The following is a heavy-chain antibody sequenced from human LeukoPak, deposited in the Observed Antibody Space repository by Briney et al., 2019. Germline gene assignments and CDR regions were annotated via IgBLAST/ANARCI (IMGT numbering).Heavy chain of an antibody. CDR1: GFTFSSYD. CDR3: AREGRSGSYRESAFDI. CDR2: IGTAGDT. V-gene: IGHV3-13*01. D-gene: IGHD1-26*01. J-gene: IGHJ3*02. Sequence: GGSLRLSCAASGFTFSSYDMHWVRQATGKGLEWVSAIGTAGDTYYPGSVKGRFTISRENAKNSLYLQMNSLRAGDTAVYYYAREGRSGSYRESAFDIWGQGTMVTVSS.